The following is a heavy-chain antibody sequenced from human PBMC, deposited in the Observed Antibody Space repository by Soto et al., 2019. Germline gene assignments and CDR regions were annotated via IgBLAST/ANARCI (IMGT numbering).Heavy chain of an antibody. J-gene: IGHJ6*02. CDR3: ASSSFLLSGDLLRGMDV. V-gene: IGHV4-30-2*01. Sequence: PSETLSLTCAVSGGSISSGGYSWSWIRQPPGKGLELIGYIYHSASTYYNPSLKSRVTISVDRSKNQLSLKLTSVTAEDTALYFCASSSFLLSGDLLRGMDVWGQGTTGTGSS. CDR1: GGSISSGGYS. CDR2: IYHSAST. D-gene: IGHD3-10*02.